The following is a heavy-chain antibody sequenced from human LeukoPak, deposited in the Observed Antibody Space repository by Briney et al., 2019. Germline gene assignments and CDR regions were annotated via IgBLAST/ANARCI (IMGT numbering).Heavy chain of an antibody. CDR1: GGSISSYY. CDR2: ISDIGSI. Sequence: PSETLSLTCTVSGGSISSYYWSWIRQPPGKGLGWIAYISDIGSINYNPSLKSRVTISLDTSKNQFSLKLSSVTAADTAVYYCARAPVLRYFDWVDYWGQGTLVTVSS. V-gene: IGHV4-59*12. J-gene: IGHJ4*02. D-gene: IGHD3-9*01. CDR3: ARAPVLRYFDWVDY.